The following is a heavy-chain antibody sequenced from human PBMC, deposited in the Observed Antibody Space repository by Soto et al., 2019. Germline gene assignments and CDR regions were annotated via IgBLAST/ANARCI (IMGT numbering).Heavy chain of an antibody. CDR1: GFTFSSYA. V-gene: IGHV3-23*01. CDR3: AKDPTAGDSSGSIVDY. CDR2: ISGSGGST. Sequence: GGSLRLSCAASGFTFSSYAMSWVRQAPGKGLEWVSAISGSGGSTYYADSVKGRFTISRDNSKNTLYLQMNSLRAEDTAVYYCAKDPTAGDSSGSIVDYWGQGTLVTVS. J-gene: IGHJ4*02. D-gene: IGHD3-22*01.